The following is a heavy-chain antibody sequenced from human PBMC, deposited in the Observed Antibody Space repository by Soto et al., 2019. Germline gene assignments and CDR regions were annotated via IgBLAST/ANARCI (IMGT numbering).Heavy chain of an antibody. CDR1: GYTFTSYD. CDR3: ARGGVIRATYYYYMDV. V-gene: IGHV1-8*01. D-gene: IGHD3-10*01. Sequence: QVQLVQSGAEVKNPGASVKVSCKASGYTFTSYDINWVRQATGQGLEWMGWMNPNSGNTGYAQKFQGRVTMTRNTSISTAYMELSSRISDDTAAYYSARGGVIRATYYYYMDVWGKGTTVNVAS. CDR2: MNPNSGNT. J-gene: IGHJ6*03.